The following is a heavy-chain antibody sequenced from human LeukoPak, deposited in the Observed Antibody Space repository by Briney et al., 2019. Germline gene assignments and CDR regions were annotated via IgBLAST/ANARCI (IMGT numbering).Heavy chain of an antibody. J-gene: IGHJ6*02. CDR2: TYYRSKLYN. CDR3: ARDSYNWNDVVGRVYYYYYGMDV. CDR1: GDSVSSNSAA. V-gene: IGHV6-1*01. Sequence: SQTLSLTCAISGDSVSSNSAAWDWLRQSPSRGLEWLGRTYYRSKLYNDYAVSVKSRITINPDTSKNQFSLQLNSVTPEDTAVYYCARDSYNWNDVVGRVYYYYYGMDVWGQGTTVTVSS. D-gene: IGHD1-1*01.